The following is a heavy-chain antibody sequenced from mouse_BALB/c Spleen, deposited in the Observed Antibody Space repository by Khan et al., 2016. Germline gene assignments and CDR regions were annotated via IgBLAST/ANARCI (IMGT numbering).Heavy chain of an antibody. J-gene: IGHJ2*01. D-gene: IGHD2-1*01. CDR1: GYAFTNFL. V-gene: IGHV1-54*01. CDR3: ASYGNLDY. CDR2: INPGSGGT. Sequence: QVQLQQSGAELVRPGTSVKVSCKASGYAFTNFLIQWVKQRPGQGLEWVGVINPGSGGTNYNEKFKDKATLTADKSSSTAYMQLSSLTSDDSAVYFWASYGNLDYGGQGTTLTVSS.